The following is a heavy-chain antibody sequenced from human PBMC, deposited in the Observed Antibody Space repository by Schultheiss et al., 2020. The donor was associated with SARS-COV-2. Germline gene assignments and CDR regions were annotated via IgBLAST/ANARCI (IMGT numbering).Heavy chain of an antibody. CDR2: INPNTGDT. V-gene: IGHV1-8*02. J-gene: IGHJ6*02. Sequence: ASVKVSCKTSGYTFSNYYMHWVRQAPGQGLEWMGRINPNTGDTDYAQKFQGRVTMTRNTSISTAYMELSSLRSEDTAVYYCARGVHYGSGSWAYYYYGMDVWGQGTTVTVSS. CDR3: ARGVHYGSGSWAYYYYGMDV. D-gene: IGHD3-10*01. CDR1: GYTFSNYY.